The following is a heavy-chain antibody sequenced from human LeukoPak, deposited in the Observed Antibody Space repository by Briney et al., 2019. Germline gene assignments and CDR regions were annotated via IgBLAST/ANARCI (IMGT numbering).Heavy chain of an antibody. CDR3: YTSITDY. Sequence: GGSLRLSCAASGFNVNNAWMSWVRQAPGKGLEWVGRIRSKIDGGATDYAAPAKGRFTISRDDSKNTLYLQINSLKIEDTAMYYCYTSITDYWGQGTLVTVSS. J-gene: IGHJ4*02. CDR2: IRSKIDGGAT. D-gene: IGHD2-21*01. CDR1: GFNVNNAW. V-gene: IGHV3-15*07.